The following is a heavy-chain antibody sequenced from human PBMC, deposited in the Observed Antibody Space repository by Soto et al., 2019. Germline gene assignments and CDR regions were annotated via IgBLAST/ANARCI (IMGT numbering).Heavy chain of an antibody. CDR3: ARIDKQLFGYGMDV. J-gene: IGHJ6*02. V-gene: IGHV2-70*01. CDR1: GFSLSTSGMC. CDR2: IDWDDDK. D-gene: IGHD5-18*01. Sequence: SGPTLVNPTQTLTLTCAFSGFSLSTSGMCVSWIRQPPGKALEWLALIDWDDDKYYSTSLKTRLTISKDTSKNQVVLTMTNMDPVDTATYYCARIDKQLFGYGMDVWGQGTTVTVSS.